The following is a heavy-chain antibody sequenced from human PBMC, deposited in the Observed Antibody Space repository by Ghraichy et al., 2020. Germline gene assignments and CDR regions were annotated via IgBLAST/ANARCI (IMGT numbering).Heavy chain of an antibody. CDR3: ARTGITMVRGVIIGYYFDY. D-gene: IGHD3-10*01. CDR2: IYPGDSDT. J-gene: IGHJ4*02. V-gene: IGHV5-51*01. Sequence: GESLNISCKGSGYSFTSYWIGWVRQMPGKGLEWMGIIYPGDSDTRYSPSFQGQVTISADKSISTAYLQWSSLKASDTAMYYCARTGITMVRGVIIGYYFDYWGQGTLVTVSS. CDR1: GYSFTSYW.